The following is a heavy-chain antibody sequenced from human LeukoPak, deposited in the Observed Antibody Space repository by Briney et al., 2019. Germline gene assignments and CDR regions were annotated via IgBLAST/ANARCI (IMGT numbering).Heavy chain of an antibody. J-gene: IGHJ6*03. CDR1: GGSIRSSSYY. Sequence: SETLSLTCTVSGGSIRSSSYYWGWIRQPPGKGLEWIGSIYYSGSTYYNPSLKSRVTISVDTSKNQFSLKLSSVTAADTAVYYCARQDGYSYGYGAPIRYYYYMDVWGKGTTVTVSS. V-gene: IGHV4-39*01. CDR2: IYYSGST. CDR3: ARQDGYSYGYGAPIRYYYYMDV. D-gene: IGHD5-18*01.